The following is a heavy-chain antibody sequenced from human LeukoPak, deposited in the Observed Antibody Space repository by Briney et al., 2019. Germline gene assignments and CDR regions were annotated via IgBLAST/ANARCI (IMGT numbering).Heavy chain of an antibody. V-gene: IGHV1-18*01. D-gene: IGHD3-3*01. J-gene: IGHJ5*02. CDR1: GYTFTSYG. Sequence: RRASVKVSCKASGYTFTSYGISWVRQAPGQGLEWMGWISAYNGNTNYAQKLQGRVTMTTDTSTSTAYMELRSLRSDDTAVYYCARDGGYDFWSGYHRPNWFDPWGQGTLVTVSS. CDR2: ISAYNGNT. CDR3: ARDGGYDFWSGYHRPNWFDP.